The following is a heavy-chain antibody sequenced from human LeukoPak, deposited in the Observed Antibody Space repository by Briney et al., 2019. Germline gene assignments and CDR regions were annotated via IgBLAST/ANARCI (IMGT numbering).Heavy chain of an antibody. CDR2: ISSSSSYT. Sequence: GGSLRLSCAASGFTFSDYYMGRIRQAPGKGLEWVSYISSSSSYTNYADSVKGRFTISRDNAKNSLYLQMNSLRAEDTAVYYCARDCRYYYDSSGYCVWGQGTMVTVSS. V-gene: IGHV3-11*06. J-gene: IGHJ3*01. D-gene: IGHD3-22*01. CDR3: ARDCRYYYDSSGYCV. CDR1: GFTFSDYY.